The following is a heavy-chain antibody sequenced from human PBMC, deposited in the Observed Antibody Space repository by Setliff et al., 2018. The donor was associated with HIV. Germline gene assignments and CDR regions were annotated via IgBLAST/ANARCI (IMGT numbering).Heavy chain of an antibody. CDR1: GYSFTNYW. Sequence: GESLTISCQASGYSFTNYWIGWVPQMPGKGLEWMRVIYPADSDTRYSPSFQGQVTISADRSITTAYLKWSSLKVSDTAMYYCIRRRRAPGTGDLESYWGQGTLCTVSS. CDR3: IRRRRAPGTGDLESY. CDR2: IYPADSDT. V-gene: IGHV5-51*01. D-gene: IGHD7-27*01. J-gene: IGHJ4*02.